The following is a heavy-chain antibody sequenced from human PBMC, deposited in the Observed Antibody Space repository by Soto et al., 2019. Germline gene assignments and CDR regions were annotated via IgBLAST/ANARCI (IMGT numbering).Heavy chain of an antibody. V-gene: IGHV3-23*01. Sequence: GGSLRLSCAASGFTFSSYAMSWVRQAPGKGLEWVSAISGSGGSTYYADSVKGRFTISRDNSKNTLYLQMNSLRAEDTAVYYCAKEIHIVVVVAAQDYYGMDVWGQGTTVTVSS. J-gene: IGHJ6*02. CDR1: GFTFSSYA. CDR2: ISGSGGST. CDR3: AKEIHIVVVVAAQDYYGMDV. D-gene: IGHD2-15*01.